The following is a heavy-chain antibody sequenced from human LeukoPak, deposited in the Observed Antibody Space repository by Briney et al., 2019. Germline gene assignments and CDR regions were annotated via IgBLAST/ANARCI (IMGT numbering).Heavy chain of an antibody. V-gene: IGHV3-23*01. CDR2: ISGSGGST. CDR1: GFTFSSHA. D-gene: IGHD6-19*01. Sequence: GGSLRLSCAASGFTFSSHAMHWVRQAPGKGLEWVSAISGSGGSTYYADSVKGRFTISRDNSKNTLYLQMNSLRAEDTAVYYCAKGNWAVAGYNWFDPWGQGTLVTVSS. CDR3: AKGNWAVAGYNWFDP. J-gene: IGHJ5*02.